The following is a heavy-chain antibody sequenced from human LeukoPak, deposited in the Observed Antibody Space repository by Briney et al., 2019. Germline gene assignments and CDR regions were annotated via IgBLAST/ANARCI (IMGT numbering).Heavy chain of an antibody. CDR3: ARLSSSHAFDI. V-gene: IGHV3-48*03. Sequence: GGSLRLSCAASGFTFSSYEMNWVRQAPGKGLEWVSYISSSGSTIYYADSVKGRFTISRDNAKNSLYLQMNSLRAEDTAVYYCARLSSSHAFDIWGQGTMDTVSS. CDR1: GFTFSSYE. J-gene: IGHJ3*02. D-gene: IGHD6-6*01. CDR2: ISSSGSTI.